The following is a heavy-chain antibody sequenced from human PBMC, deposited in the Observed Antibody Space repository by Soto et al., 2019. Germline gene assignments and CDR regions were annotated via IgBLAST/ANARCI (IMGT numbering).Heavy chain of an antibody. D-gene: IGHD6-19*01. J-gene: IGHJ6*02. V-gene: IGHV5-51*01. CDR3: ARSRRGAYSSGWYSPSGYYNYGIAV. CDR2: IYPGDSDT. CDR1: GYSFTSYW. Sequence: PGESLKISCKGSGYSFTSYWIGWVRQMPGKGLEWMGIIYPGDSDTRYSPSFQGQVTISADTSITTAYLQWTSLKASDTAMYYCARSRRGAYSSGWYSPSGYYNYGIAVWGQGTKVTVSS.